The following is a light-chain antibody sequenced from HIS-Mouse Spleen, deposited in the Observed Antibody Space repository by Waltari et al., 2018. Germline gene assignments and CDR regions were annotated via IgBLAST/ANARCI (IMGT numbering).Light chain of an antibody. CDR1: RSAVGSYNL. Sequence: QSALTQPASVSGSPGQSITISCTGTRSAVGSYNLVPWYQQHPGKAPKLMIYEGSKRPSGVSNRFSGSKSGNTASLTISGLQAEDEADYYCCSYAGSSTLYVFGTGTKVTVL. CDR3: CSYAGSSTLYV. J-gene: IGLJ1*01. V-gene: IGLV2-23*01. CDR2: EGS.